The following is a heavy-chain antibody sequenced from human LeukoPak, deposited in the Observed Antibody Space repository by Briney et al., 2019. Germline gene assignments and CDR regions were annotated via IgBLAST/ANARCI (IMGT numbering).Heavy chain of an antibody. D-gene: IGHD2-21*02. J-gene: IGHJ3*02. CDR1: GGSISSYY. CDR3: ARLVTAIPEGAFDI. Sequence: SETLSLTCTVSGGSISSYYWSWIRQPPGKGLEWIGYIYYSGSTNYNPSFKSRVTISVDRSKNQFSLKLSSVTAADTAVYYCARLVTAIPEGAFDIWGQGTMVTVSS. CDR2: IYYSGST. V-gene: IGHV4-59*12.